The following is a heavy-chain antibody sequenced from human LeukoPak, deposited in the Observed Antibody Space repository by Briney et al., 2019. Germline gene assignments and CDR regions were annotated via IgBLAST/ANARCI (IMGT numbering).Heavy chain of an antibody. CDR1: GFTFSSYA. D-gene: IGHD2-2*03. J-gene: IGHJ4*02. V-gene: IGHV3-15*01. CDR3: TTVDIVVVPALDY. CDR2: IKSKTDGGTT. Sequence: PGGSLRLSCAASGFTFSSYAMSWVRQAPGKGLEWVGRIKSKTDGGTTDYAAPVKGRFTISRDDSKNTLYLQMNSLKTEDTAVYYCTTVDIVVVPALDYWGQGTLVTVSS.